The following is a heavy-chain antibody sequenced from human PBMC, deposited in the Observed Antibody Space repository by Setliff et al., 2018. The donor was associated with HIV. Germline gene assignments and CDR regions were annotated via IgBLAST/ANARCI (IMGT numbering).Heavy chain of an antibody. CDR3: AKLSVLVDS. CDR2: MSHSGTA. CDR1: GYSISSRYY. Sequence: TLSLTCAVSGYSISSRYYWGWIRQPPGKGLEWIGSMSHSGTADYSPSLRSRVTISLDTSKNQFSLKLRSVTAADTAVYYCAKLSVLVDSWGQGTLVTVSS. J-gene: IGHJ4*02. D-gene: IGHD1-7*01. V-gene: IGHV4-38-2*01.